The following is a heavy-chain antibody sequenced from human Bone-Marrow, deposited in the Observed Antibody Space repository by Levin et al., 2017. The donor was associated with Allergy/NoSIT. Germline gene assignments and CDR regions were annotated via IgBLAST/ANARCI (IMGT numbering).Heavy chain of an antibody. Sequence: SETLSLTCTVSGASIRSGAYYWSWVRQPPGQGLEWIGYIYYNGSTYFNPSLKSRASISVDTSKNQFSLQLSSVTAADTADYYCARVLAGFDGSAMAYDYWGRGSLVTVSS. CDR1: GASIRSGAYY. J-gene: IGHJ4*02. D-gene: IGHD3-10*01. CDR2: IYYNGST. V-gene: IGHV4-31*03. CDR3: ARVLAGFDGSAMAYDY.